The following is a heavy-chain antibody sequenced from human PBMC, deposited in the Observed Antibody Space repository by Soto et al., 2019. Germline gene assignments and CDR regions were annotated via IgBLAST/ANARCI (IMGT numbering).Heavy chain of an antibody. CDR3: ARVSYNWNYHYYYGMDV. V-gene: IGHV1-69*13. Sequence: SVKVSCKASGGTFSSYAISWVRQAPGQGLEWMGGIIPIFGTANYAQKFQGRVTITADESTSTAYMELSSLRSEDTAVYYCARVSYNWNYHYYYGMDVWGQRTTVTVSS. CDR2: IIPIFGTA. D-gene: IGHD1-20*01. J-gene: IGHJ6*02. CDR1: GGTFSSYA.